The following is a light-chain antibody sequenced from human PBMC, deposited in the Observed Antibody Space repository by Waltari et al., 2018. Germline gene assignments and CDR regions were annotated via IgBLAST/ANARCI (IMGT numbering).Light chain of an antibody. J-gene: IGKJ2*01. CDR3: QHYDNLPPPSYT. CDR2: DAS. CDR1: QDISNY. Sequence: DFQMTQSPSSLSASVGDRVTITCQASQDISNYLNWYQQKAGNAPKLLIYDASNLETGVPSRFSGGGSGTHFTFTISSLQPEYIATYYCQHYDNLPPPSYTFGQGTKLEIK. V-gene: IGKV1-33*01.